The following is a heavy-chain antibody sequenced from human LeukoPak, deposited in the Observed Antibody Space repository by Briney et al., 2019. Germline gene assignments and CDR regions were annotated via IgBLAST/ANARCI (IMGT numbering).Heavy chain of an antibody. CDR3: ARDLRSSGWYYFDY. CDR1: GFPFTSYS. D-gene: IGHD6-19*01. V-gene: IGHV3-21*01. J-gene: IGHJ4*02. CDR2: ISSSSSYI. Sequence: PGGALSLSCGAPGFPFTSYSMNWGRPAPGKGLEGVSSISSSSSYIYYADSVKGRFTISRDNAKNSLYLQMNSLRAEDTAVYYCARDLRSSGWYYFDYWGQGTLVTVSS.